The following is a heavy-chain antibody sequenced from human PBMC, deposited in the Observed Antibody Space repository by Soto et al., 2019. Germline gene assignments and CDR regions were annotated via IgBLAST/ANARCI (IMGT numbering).Heavy chain of an antibody. V-gene: IGHV3-66*01. Sequence: PGGSLRLSCAASGFTVSSNYMSWVRQAPGKGLEWVSVFFCVGSTYYAVSVKGRLTISRDNSKNTLYFKLNSLRAEARVVYYCARDFLYYDILTGYPDYYSYGMDVWGKGTTVTVSS. J-gene: IGHJ6*04. CDR3: ARDFLYYDILTGYPDYYSYGMDV. D-gene: IGHD3-9*01. CDR2: FFCVGST. CDR1: GFTVSSNY.